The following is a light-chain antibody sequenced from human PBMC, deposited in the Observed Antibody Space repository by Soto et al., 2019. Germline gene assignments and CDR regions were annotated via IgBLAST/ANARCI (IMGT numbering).Light chain of an antibody. J-gene: IGKJ1*01. CDR1: QSVTSNS. CDR3: QQYGSSPPT. V-gene: IGKV3-20*01. Sequence: EIVLTQSPGTLSLSPGERGTLSCRASQSVTSNSVAWYQQKPGQAPRLLIYGASSRVAGIPDRFRGAGSGTDFTLTINRLEPEDFAVYVCQQYGSSPPTFGQGTKVDVK. CDR2: GAS.